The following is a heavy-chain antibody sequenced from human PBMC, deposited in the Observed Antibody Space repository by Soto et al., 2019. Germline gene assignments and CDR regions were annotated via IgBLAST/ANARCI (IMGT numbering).Heavy chain of an antibody. CDR2: IYPADSAN. V-gene: IGHV5-51*01. J-gene: IGHJ6*01. Sequence: PGQSLTISCMASGYSFTSYWLRSLRQMPGKGLEWTEIIYPADSANRYIPSFHGQVTISADKSIRTTYLQWSRLTASDTAMYYCARRYSYFVMDVWGPGQAGTVVS. CDR3: ARRYSYFVMDV. CDR1: GYSFTSYW. D-gene: IGHD1-1*01.